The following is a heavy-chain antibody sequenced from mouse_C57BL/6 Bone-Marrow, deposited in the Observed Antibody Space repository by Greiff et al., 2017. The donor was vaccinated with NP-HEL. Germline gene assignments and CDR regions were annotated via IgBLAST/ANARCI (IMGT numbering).Heavy chain of an antibody. CDR1: GYAFSSYW. CDR3: ARGDYGSSRFGYAMDY. D-gene: IGHD1-1*01. CDR2: IYPGDGDT. V-gene: IGHV1-80*01. Sequence: VQLQQSGAELVKPGASVKISCKASGYAFSSYWMNWVKERPGKGLEWIVQIYPGDGDTKYNGKFKGKATLTADKSSSTAYMQVSSLTSEDSAVYFCARGDYGSSRFGYAMDYWGQGTSVTVSS. J-gene: IGHJ4*01.